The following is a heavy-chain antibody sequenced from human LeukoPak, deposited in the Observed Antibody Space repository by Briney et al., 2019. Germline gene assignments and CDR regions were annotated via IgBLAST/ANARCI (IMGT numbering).Heavy chain of an antibody. V-gene: IGHV3-30*04. J-gene: IGHJ4*02. D-gene: IGHD6-19*01. CDR1: GFTFSSYA. CDR3: AWGIAVAGTSGC. CDR2: ISYDGSNK. Sequence: PGGSLRLSCAASGFTFSSYAMHWVRQAPGKGLEWVAVISYDGSNKYYADSVKGRFTISRDNSKNTLYLQMNSLRAEDTAVYYCAWGIAVAGTSGCWGQGTLVTVSS.